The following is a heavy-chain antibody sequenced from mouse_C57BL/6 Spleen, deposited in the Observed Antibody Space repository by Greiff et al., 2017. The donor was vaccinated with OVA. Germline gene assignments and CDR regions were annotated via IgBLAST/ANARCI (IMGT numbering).Heavy chain of an antibody. D-gene: IGHD2-1*01. CDR2: INPYNGDT. V-gene: IGHV1-20*01. J-gene: IGHJ4*01. Sequence: VQLQQSGPELVKPGDSVKISCKASGYSFTGYFMNWVMQSHGKSLEWIGRINPYNGDTFYNQKFKGMATLTVDKSSSTAHMELRSLTSEDSAVYYCARSGDGNYGPYAMDYWGQGTSVTVSS. CDR1: GYSFTGYF. CDR3: ARSGDGNYGPYAMDY.